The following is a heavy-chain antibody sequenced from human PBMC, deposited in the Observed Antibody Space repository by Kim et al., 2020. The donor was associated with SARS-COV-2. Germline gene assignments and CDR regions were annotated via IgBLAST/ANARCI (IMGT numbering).Heavy chain of an antibody. CDR1: GFTFSSYW. CDR2: IKQDGSEK. J-gene: IGHJ4*02. Sequence: GGSLRLSCAASGFTFSSYWMSWVRQAPGKGLEWVANIKQDGSEKYYVDSVKGRFTISRDNAKNSLYLQMNSLRAEDTAVYYCARDLVVVPAEQERINTQFDYWGEGTLVTVSA. D-gene: IGHD2-2*01. CDR3: ARDLVVVPAEQERINTQFDY. V-gene: IGHV3-7*01.